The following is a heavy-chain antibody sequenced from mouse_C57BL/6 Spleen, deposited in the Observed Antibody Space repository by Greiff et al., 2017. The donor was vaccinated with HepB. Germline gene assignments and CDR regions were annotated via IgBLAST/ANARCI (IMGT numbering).Heavy chain of an antibody. Sequence: QVQLQQSGAELMKPGASVKLSCKATGYTFTGYWIEWVKQRPGHGLEWIGEILPGSGSTNYNEKFKGKATFTADTSSNTAYMQLSSLTTEDSAIYYCARKGAYDYGLYWYFDVWGTGTTVTVSS. CDR2: ILPGSGST. CDR3: ARKGAYDYGLYWYFDV. CDR1: GYTFTGYW. V-gene: IGHV1-9*01. J-gene: IGHJ1*03. D-gene: IGHD2-4*01.